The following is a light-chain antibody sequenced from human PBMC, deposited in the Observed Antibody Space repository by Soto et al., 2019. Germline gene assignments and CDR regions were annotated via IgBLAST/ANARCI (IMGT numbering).Light chain of an antibody. V-gene: IGKV3-15*01. CDR1: QSVSRKY. CDR2: GAS. CDR3: QQYNTWPRT. J-gene: IGKJ1*01. Sequence: EFVLTQSPGTVSSSPGERATLSCRARQSVSRKYLARYQQKPGQAPRLLIYGASTRATDFPARFSGSGSGTEFTLTISSLQSEDIAVYYCQQYNTWPRTFGQGTKVDI.